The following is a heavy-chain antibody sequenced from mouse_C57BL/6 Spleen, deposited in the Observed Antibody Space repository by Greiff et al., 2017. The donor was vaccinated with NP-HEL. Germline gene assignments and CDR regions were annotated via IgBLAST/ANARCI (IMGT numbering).Heavy chain of an antibody. CDR2: INPNNGGT. Sequence: EVQLQQSGPELVKPGASVKISCKASGYTFTDYYMNWVKQSHGKSLEWIGDINPNNGGTSYNQKFKGKATLTVDKSSSTAYMELRSLTSEYSAVYYCARGGYDGYFAYWGQGTLVTVSA. CDR1: GYTFTDYY. D-gene: IGHD2-3*01. CDR3: ARGGYDGYFAY. V-gene: IGHV1-26*01. J-gene: IGHJ3*01.